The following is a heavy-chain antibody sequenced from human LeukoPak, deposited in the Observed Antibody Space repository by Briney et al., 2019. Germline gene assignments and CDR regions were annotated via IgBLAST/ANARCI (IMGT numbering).Heavy chain of an antibody. D-gene: IGHD3-10*01. V-gene: IGHV3-15*01. CDR2: IKSKTDGGTT. CDR1: GFTFSNAW. J-gene: IGHJ4*02. Sequence: GGSLRLSCAASGFTFSNAWMSWVRLAPGKGLEWVGRIKSKTDGGTTDYAAPVKGRFTISRDDSKNTLYLQMNSLKTEDTAVYYCTTTLWFGELPYINWGQGTLVTVSS. CDR3: TTTLWFGELPYIN.